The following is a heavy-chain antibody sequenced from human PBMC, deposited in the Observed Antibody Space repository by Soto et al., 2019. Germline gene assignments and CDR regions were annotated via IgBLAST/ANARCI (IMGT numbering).Heavy chain of an antibody. D-gene: IGHD2-15*01. J-gene: IGHJ5*02. V-gene: IGHV3-30-3*01. CDR2: ISFDGGEK. CDR3: ARDPTSCSGGRCNSVGCFDP. CDR1: GFTFIAYS. Sequence: QVQLVESGGGVVQPGRSLRLSCAASGFTFIAYSMHWVRQAPGKGLEWLAVISFDGGEKHYADSVKGRCTISRDNSNNTLYLQMNSLRDDDTAIYYCARDPTSCSGGRCNSVGCFDPWGQGTLVIVSS.